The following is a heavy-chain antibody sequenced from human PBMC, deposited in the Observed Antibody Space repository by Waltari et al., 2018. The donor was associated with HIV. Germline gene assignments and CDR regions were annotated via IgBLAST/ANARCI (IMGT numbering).Heavy chain of an antibody. CDR1: GFTFGDYA. V-gene: IGHV3-49*03. CDR2: IRRKAYGGTT. D-gene: IGHD2-2*01. J-gene: IGHJ6*02. CDR3: SRGHVPDVYGMDV. Sequence: EVQLVESGGDLVQPGRSLRLSCTASGFTFGDYAMSWFRQAPGKGMEWVVFIRRKAYGGTTEHAASVKGRFTISRDDSKNIAYLQMNSLKTEDTGVYFCSRGHVPDVYGMDVWGQGTTVTVSS.